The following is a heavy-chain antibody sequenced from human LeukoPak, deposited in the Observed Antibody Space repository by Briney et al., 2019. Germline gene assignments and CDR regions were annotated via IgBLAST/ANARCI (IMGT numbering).Heavy chain of an antibody. CDR2: INPNSGGT. V-gene: IGHV1-2*02. CDR3: ARDDYGVFDAFDI. CDR1: GYTFTGQY. Sequence: ASVKVSCKASGYTFTGQYMHWVRQAPGQGLEWMGWINPNSGGTNYAQKFQGRVTMTRDTSISTAYMELSRLRSDDTAVYHCARDDYGVFDAFDIWGQGTMVTVSS. J-gene: IGHJ3*02. D-gene: IGHD4-17*01.